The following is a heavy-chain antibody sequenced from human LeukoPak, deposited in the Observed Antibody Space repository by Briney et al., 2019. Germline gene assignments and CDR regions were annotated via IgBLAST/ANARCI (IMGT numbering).Heavy chain of an antibody. CDR3: AKDQGLGYYDYVWGTPWAFDI. J-gene: IGHJ3*02. V-gene: IGHV3-23*01. CDR2: ISGSGGST. D-gene: IGHD3-16*01. CDR1: GFTFSSYA. Sequence: PGGSLRLSCAASGFTFSSYAMSWVRQAPGKGLEWVSAISGSGGSTYYADSVKGRFTISRDNSKNTLYLQMNSLRAEDTAVYYCAKDQGLGYYDYVWGTPWAFDIWGQGTMVTVSS.